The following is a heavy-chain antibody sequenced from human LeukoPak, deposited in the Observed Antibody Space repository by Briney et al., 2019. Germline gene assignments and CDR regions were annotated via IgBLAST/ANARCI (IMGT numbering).Heavy chain of an antibody. J-gene: IGHJ4*02. CDR3: AREVEDSSGFIDY. Sequence: GGSLRLSCAASGFTFSSYWISWVRQAPGKGLEWVANIKQDGSEKYYVDSVKGRFTISRDNAKNSLYLQMNSLRAEDTAVYYCAREVEDSSGFIDYWGQGTLVTVSS. V-gene: IGHV3-7*01. CDR1: GFTFSSYW. D-gene: IGHD3-22*01. CDR2: IKQDGSEK.